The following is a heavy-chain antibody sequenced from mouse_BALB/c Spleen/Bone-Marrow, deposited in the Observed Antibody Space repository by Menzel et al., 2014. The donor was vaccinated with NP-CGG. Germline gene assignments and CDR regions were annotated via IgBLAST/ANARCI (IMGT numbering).Heavy chain of an antibody. V-gene: IGHV1S81*02. Sequence: VQLQQSGAELVKPGASVRLSCKTSGYTFTNYWMHWVKQRPGQGLEWIGDINPSNGRATYSEKFKSKATLTVDKSSSTAYMQLSSLTSGDSAVYYCARYYNYYFDVWGAGTTVTVSS. J-gene: IGHJ1*01. CDR1: GYTFTNYW. CDR3: ARYYNYYFDV. CDR2: INPSNGRA. D-gene: IGHD1-1*01.